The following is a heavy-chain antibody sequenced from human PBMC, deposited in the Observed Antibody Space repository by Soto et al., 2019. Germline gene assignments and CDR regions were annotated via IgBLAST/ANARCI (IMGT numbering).Heavy chain of an antibody. D-gene: IGHD2-15*01. J-gene: IGHJ4*02. Sequence: EVQLLESGGGLVQPGGSLRLSCAASGFTFSSHSMSWVRQAPGEGLEWVSAISGGGGDSYYADSVKGRFTISRDNSKNTLYLQMNSLRVEDTAVYYCAKGLGVCGGGSCPVGTSDSWGQGTLVTVSP. CDR1: GFTFSSHS. CDR2: ISGGGGDS. CDR3: AKGLGVCGGGSCPVGTSDS. V-gene: IGHV3-23*01.